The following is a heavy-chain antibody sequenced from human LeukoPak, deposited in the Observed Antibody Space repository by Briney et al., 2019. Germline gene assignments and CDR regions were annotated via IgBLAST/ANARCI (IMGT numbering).Heavy chain of an antibody. D-gene: IGHD3-22*01. CDR3: AKARGLIGGAFDI. CDR1: GFTFNTYT. J-gene: IGHJ3*02. CDR2: VSWDGDTT. V-gene: IGHV3-43*01. Sequence: GESLRLSCAASGFTFNTYTMHWVRQAPGKGLEWVSLVSWDGDTTYYADSVKGRFTISRDNSKNSLYLQMNSLRTEDTALYYCAKARGLIGGAFDIWGQGTMVTVSS.